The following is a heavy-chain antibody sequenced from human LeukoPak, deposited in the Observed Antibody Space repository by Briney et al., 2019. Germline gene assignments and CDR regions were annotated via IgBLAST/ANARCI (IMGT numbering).Heavy chain of an antibody. CDR2: MNPNSGNT. CDR1: GYTFTSYD. V-gene: IGHV1-8*01. Sequence: ASVKVSCKASGYTFTSYDINWVRQATGQGLEWMGWMNPNSGNTGYAQKFQGRATMTRNTSISTAYMELSSLRSEDTAVYYCARGCICPRLRYCGGDCYSHYWGQGTLVTVSS. CDR3: ARGCICPRLRYCGGDCYSHY. D-gene: IGHD2-21*02. J-gene: IGHJ4*02.